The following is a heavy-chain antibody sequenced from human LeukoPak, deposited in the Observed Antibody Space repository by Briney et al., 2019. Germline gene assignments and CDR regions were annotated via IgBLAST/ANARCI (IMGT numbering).Heavy chain of an antibody. CDR3: ARVRSGWYEDY. V-gene: IGHV3-48*04. D-gene: IGHD6-19*01. J-gene: IGHJ4*02. CDR1: GFTFSSYS. CDR2: ISSSSGTR. Sequence: GGTLRLSCAASGFTFSSYSMNWVRQAPGKGLEWVSYISSSSGTRYYVDSVKGRFTISRDNAKNSLYLQMNSLRAEDTAVYYCARVRSGWYEDYWGQGTLVTVSS.